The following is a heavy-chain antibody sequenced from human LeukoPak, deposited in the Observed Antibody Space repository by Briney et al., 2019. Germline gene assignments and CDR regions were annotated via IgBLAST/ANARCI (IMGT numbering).Heavy chain of an antibody. D-gene: IGHD6-13*01. CDR2: IPYDGSNK. V-gene: IGHV3-30*18. J-gene: IGHJ4*02. CDR3: AKSIAAAGIDY. Sequence: GGSLRLSCAASGFTFSSYGMHWVRQAPGKGLEWVAVIPYDGSNKYYADSVKGRFTISRDNSKNTLYLQMNSLGAEDTAVYYCAKSIAAAGIDYWGQGTLVTVSS. CDR1: GFTFSSYG.